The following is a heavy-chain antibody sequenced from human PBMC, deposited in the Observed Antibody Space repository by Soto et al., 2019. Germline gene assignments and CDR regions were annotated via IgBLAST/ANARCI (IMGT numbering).Heavy chain of an antibody. CDR1: GDIVSSNSAA. Sequence: SQTLSLTCAISGDIVSSNSAAWNWIRQSPSRGLEWLGRTYYRSKWYNDYAVSVKSRITINPDTSKNQFSLQLNSVTPEDTAVYYCARGFTYYDFWSGWLSPEDYYAMDVWGQGTTVTVSS. V-gene: IGHV6-1*01. D-gene: IGHD3-3*01. CDR3: ARGFTYYDFWSGWLSPEDYYAMDV. J-gene: IGHJ6*02. CDR2: TYYRSKWYN.